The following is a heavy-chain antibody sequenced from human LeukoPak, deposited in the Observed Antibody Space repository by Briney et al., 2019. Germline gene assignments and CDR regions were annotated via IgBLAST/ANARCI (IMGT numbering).Heavy chain of an antibody. Sequence: GASVKLSCKASGYTFTSSGISWVRKAPGQGREWMGWISAYNGNTNYAQKLQGRVTMTTDTSTSTAYMELSSLRSEDTAVYYCAIDRAWGFGLEYYFDYWGQGTLVTVS. CDR1: GYTFTSSG. CDR2: ISAYNGNT. V-gene: IGHV1-18*01. J-gene: IGHJ4*02. CDR3: AIDRAWGFGLEYYFDY. D-gene: IGHD7-27*01.